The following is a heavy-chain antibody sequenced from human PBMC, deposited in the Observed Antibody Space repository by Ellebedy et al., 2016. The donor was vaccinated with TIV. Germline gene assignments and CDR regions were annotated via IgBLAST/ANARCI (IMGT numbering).Heavy chain of an antibody. CDR1: GFTFSTYW. Sequence: GESLKISXAASGFTFSTYWMHWVRQAPGKGLEWVANIKQDGSEKYYVDSVKGRFTISRDNAKNSLYLQMNSLRVEDTAVYYCVRDKMEGPTLFDDWGQGTLVTVSS. V-gene: IGHV3-7*01. CDR3: VRDKMEGPTLFDD. D-gene: IGHD2-8*01. CDR2: IKQDGSEK. J-gene: IGHJ4*02.